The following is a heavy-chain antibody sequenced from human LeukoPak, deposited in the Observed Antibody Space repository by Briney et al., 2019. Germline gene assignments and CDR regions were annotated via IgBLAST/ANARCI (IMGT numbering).Heavy chain of an antibody. J-gene: IGHJ3*02. CDR3: ARDITEVTTHDAFDI. CDR1: GGSISSGGYY. Sequence: SETLSLPCTVSGGSISSGGYYWSWIRQPPGKGLEWIGYIYHSGSTYYNPSLKSRVTISVDRSKNQFSLKLSSVTAADTATYYCARDITEVTTHDAFDIWGQGTMVTVSS. CDR2: IYHSGST. V-gene: IGHV4-30-2*01. D-gene: IGHD4-11*01.